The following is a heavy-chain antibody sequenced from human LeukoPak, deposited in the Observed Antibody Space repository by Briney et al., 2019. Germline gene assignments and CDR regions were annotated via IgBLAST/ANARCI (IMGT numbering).Heavy chain of an antibody. CDR1: GITFSNFW. Sequence: GGSLRLSCTASGITFSNFWMGWVRQAPGKGLEWVANIKQDETEKFYLGSVKGRFTISRDNAKNSLYLQMSNLRAENTAVYFCARGGGLDVWGQGATVTVSS. V-gene: IGHV3-7*03. CDR2: IKQDETEK. CDR3: ARGGGLDV. D-gene: IGHD3-16*01. J-gene: IGHJ6*02.